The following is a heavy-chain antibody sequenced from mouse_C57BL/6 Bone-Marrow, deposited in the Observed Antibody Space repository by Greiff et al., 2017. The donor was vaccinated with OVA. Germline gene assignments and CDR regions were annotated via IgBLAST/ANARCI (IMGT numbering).Heavy chain of an antibody. CDR1: GFTFSSYA. D-gene: IGHD2-12*01. V-gene: IGHV5-4*01. Sequence: EVQLVESGGGLVKPGGSLKLSCAASGFTFSSYAMSWVRQTPEKRLEWVATISDGGSYTYYPDNVKGRVTISRDNAKNNLYLQMSHLKSEDTAMYYCARDTTTVQFAYWGQGTLVTVSA. J-gene: IGHJ3*01. CDR3: ARDTTTVQFAY. CDR2: ISDGGSYT.